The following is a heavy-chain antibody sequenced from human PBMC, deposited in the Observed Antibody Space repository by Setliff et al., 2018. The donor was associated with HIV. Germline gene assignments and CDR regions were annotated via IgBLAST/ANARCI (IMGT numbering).Heavy chain of an antibody. D-gene: IGHD3-3*01. CDR3: VREYYDFWRGYSDAFQI. V-gene: IGHV1-18*01. CDR1: GYTFTNYD. J-gene: IGHJ3*02. CDR2: ISTYSGNT. Sequence: ASVKVSCKASGYTFTNYDISWVRQAPGQGLEWMGWISTYSGNTNYAQKLQGRVTMTRDTSISTVYMELSRLISDDTAVYYCVREYYDFWRGYSDAFQIWGQGTMVTVSS.